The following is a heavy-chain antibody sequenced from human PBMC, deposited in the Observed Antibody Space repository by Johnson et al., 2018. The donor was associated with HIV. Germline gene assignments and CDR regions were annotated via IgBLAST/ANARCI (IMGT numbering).Heavy chain of an antibody. CDR2: INQDGSER. CDR1: GFTLSHYW. J-gene: IGHJ3*02. V-gene: IGHV3-7*05. D-gene: IGHD4-23*01. Sequence: VQLVESGGGLVKPGGSLRLSCVPSGFTLSHYWMSWVRQSPGKGLEWVANINQDGSERYYVDSVKGRFTISRDNAKKSLYLQMSSLRGEDTAIYYCAKVGATVVTPRGEAFDIWGQGAMVTVSS. CDR3: AKVGATVVTPRGEAFDI.